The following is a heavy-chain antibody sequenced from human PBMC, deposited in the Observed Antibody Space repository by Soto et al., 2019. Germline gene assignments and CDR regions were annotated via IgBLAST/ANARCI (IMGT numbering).Heavy chain of an antibody. J-gene: IGHJ6*03. D-gene: IGHD6-6*01. V-gene: IGHV1-2*04. Sequence: GASVKVSYKASGYTFTGYYMHWVRQAPGQGLEWMGWINPNSGGTNYAQKFQGWVTMTRDTSISTAYMELSRLRSDDTAVYYCARGNVAAPYYYYMDVWGKGTTVTVSS. CDR2: INPNSGGT. CDR1: GYTFTGYY. CDR3: ARGNVAAPYYYYMDV.